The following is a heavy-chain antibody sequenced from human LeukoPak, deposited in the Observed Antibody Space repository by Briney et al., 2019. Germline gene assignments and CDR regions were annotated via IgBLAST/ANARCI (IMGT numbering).Heavy chain of an antibody. D-gene: IGHD2-2*01. V-gene: IGHV4-59*01. CDR2: IYYSGST. CDR3: ARDGGWYCSSTSCYSNHYGMDV. CDR1: GGSISSYY. Sequence: PSETLSLTCTVSGGSISSYYWSWIRQPPGKGLEWIGYIYYSGSTNYNPSLKSRVTISVDTSKNQFSLKLSSVTAADTAVYYCARDGGWYCSSTSCYSNHYGMDVWGKGTTVTVSS. J-gene: IGHJ6*04.